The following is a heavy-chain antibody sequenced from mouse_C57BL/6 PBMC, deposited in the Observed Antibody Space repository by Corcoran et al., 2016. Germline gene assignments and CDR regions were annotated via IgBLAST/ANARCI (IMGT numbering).Heavy chain of an antibody. CDR1: GYTFTDYY. CDR3: ARDPPYGTIGAMDY. V-gene: IGHV1-76*01. J-gene: IGHJ4*01. CDR2: IYPGSGNT. D-gene: IGHD2-1*01. Sequence: QVQLKQSGAELVRPGASVKLSCKASGYTFTDYYINWVKQRPGQGLEWIARIYPGSGNTYYNEKFKGKATLTAEKSSSTAYMQLSSLTSEDSAVYFCARDPPYGTIGAMDYWGQGISVTVSA.